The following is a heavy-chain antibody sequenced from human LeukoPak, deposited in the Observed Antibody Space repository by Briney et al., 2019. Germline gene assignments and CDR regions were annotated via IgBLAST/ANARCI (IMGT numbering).Heavy chain of an antibody. D-gene: IGHD6-13*01. Sequence: GESLKISCKGSGYSFTSYWIGWVRQMPGKGLELMGIIYPGDSDTRYSPSFQGQVTISADKSISTAYLQWSSLKASDTAMYYCARLGNSSSWYGEYFDYWGQGTLVTVSS. CDR2: IYPGDSDT. J-gene: IGHJ4*02. V-gene: IGHV5-51*01. CDR1: GYSFTSYW. CDR3: ARLGNSSSWYGEYFDY.